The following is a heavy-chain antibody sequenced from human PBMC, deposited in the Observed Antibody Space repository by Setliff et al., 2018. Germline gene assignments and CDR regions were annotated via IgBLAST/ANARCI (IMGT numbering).Heavy chain of an antibody. D-gene: IGHD5-18*01. J-gene: IGHJ3*02. CDR2: IYYSGST. V-gene: IGHV4-59*01. CDR1: GGSISDYY. CDR3: AGPRGYSYGNTNDAFDI. Sequence: SETLSLTCTVSGGSISDYYWSWIRQAPGKGLEWIGNIYYSGSTDYNPSLKSRVTISVDTSKNQFSLKLSSVTAADTAVYYCAGPRGYSYGNTNDAFDIWGQGTMVTVSS.